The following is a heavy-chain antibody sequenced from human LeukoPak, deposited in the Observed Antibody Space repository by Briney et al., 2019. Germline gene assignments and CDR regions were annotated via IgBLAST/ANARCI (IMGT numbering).Heavy chain of an antibody. J-gene: IGHJ1*01. CDR2: IVADSGNT. CDR3: AADPHSGGWSRPENFQQ. CDR1: GFTFARST. V-gene: IGHV1-58*01. D-gene: IGHD2-15*01. Sequence: SVKVSCKASGFTFARSTVLWARQTRGQSLEWIGWIVADSGNTNYAQKFEDRLTITRDKSTSTAYMELSSLRSEDTAVYFCAADPHSGGWSRPENFQQWGQGTLVTVSS.